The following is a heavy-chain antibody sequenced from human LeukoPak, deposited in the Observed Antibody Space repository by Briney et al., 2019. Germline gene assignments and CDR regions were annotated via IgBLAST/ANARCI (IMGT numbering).Heavy chain of an antibody. V-gene: IGHV1-18*01. CDR2: ISAYNGNT. J-gene: IGHJ4*02. CDR3: ARDEYRGYDYFD. D-gene: IGHD5-12*01. Sequence: ASVKASCKASGYTFTSYGISWVRQAPGQGLEWMGWISAYNGNTNYAQKFQGRVTMTTDTSTNTAYMELRSLRSDDPAVYYCARDEYRGYDYFDGGQGTLVTVS. CDR1: GYTFTSYG.